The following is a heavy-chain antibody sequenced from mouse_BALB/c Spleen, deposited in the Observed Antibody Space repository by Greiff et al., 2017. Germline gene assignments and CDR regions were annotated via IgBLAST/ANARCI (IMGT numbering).Heavy chain of an antibody. CDR1: GFSLTSYG. V-gene: IGHV2-5-1*01. J-gene: IGHJ3*01. D-gene: IGHD2-4*01. Sequence: QVQLKESGPSLVQPSQSLSITCTVSGFSLTSYGVHWVRQSPGKGLEWLGVIWIGGSTDYNAAFMSRLSITKDNSKSQVFFKMNSLQADDTAIYYCAKNEGLRPWFAYWGQGTLVTVSA. CDR2: IWIGGST. CDR3: AKNEGLRPWFAY.